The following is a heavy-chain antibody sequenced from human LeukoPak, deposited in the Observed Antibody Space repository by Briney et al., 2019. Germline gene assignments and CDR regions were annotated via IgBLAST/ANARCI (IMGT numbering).Heavy chain of an antibody. J-gene: IGHJ4*02. CDR3: ARFYGSGSYYADY. CDR2: IDWDDDK. D-gene: IGHD3-10*01. CDR1: GFALSTSGMC. V-gene: IGHV2-70*01. Sequence: SGPALVKPTQTLTLTCTFSGFALSTSGMCVSWIRQPPGKALEWLALIDWDDDKYYSTSLKTRLTISKATSKHQVVLTMTNMDPVDTATYYCARFYGSGSYYADYWGQGTLVTVSS.